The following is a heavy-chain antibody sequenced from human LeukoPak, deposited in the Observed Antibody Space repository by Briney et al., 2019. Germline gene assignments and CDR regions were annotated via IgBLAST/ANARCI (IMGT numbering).Heavy chain of an antibody. V-gene: IGHV4-59*08. Sequence: SETLSLTCTFSGGSISSYYWSWIRQPPGKGLEWIGYIYYSGSTNYNPSLKSRVTLSLDTSKNQFSLKLTSVTAADTAVYYCASGDTAMVTLDSWGQGTLVTVSS. D-gene: IGHD5-18*01. CDR2: IYYSGST. J-gene: IGHJ4*02. CDR1: GGSISSYY. CDR3: ASGDTAMVTLDS.